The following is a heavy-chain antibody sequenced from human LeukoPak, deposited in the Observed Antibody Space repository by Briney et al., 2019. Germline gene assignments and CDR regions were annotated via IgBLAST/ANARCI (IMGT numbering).Heavy chain of an antibody. CDR3: AREFSPEDAFDL. CDR1: GFTLTNNW. V-gene: IGHV3-74*01. J-gene: IGHJ3*01. D-gene: IGHD1-14*01. CDR2: VNTYGTNT. Sequence: GGSLRLSCTASGFTLTNNWMHWVRQVPGKGLEWVSRVNTYGTNTNYADSVRGRFTISRDNARNTLYLQMDSLRAEDSAIYYCAREFSPEDAFDLWGQGTRVTVSS.